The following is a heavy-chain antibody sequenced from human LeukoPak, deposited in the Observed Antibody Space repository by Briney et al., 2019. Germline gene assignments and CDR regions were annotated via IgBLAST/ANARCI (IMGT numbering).Heavy chain of an antibody. Sequence: GASVKVSCKASGYTFTSYDINWVRQATGQGLEWMGWMNPNNGNTGYAQKFQGRVTITRNTSISTVYMELSSLRSEDTAVYYCARDVQWELLHLDYWGQGTLVTVSS. D-gene: IGHD1-26*01. CDR3: ARDVQWELLHLDY. CDR2: MNPNNGNT. CDR1: GYTFTSYD. J-gene: IGHJ4*02. V-gene: IGHV1-8*01.